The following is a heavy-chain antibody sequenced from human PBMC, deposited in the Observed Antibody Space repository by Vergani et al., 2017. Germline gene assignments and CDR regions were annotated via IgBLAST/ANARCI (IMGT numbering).Heavy chain of an antibody. V-gene: IGHV3-48*01. D-gene: IGHD3-3*01. Sequence: EVQLVESGGGLVQPGGSLRLSCAASGFTFSSYSMNWVRQAPGKGLEWVSYISSSSSTIYYADSVKGRFTISRDNAKNSLYLQMNSLRAEDTAVYYCARGTITIFGVEYNWFDPWGQGTLVTVSS. CDR1: GFTFSSYS. J-gene: IGHJ5*02. CDR2: ISSSSSTI. CDR3: ARGTITIFGVEYNWFDP.